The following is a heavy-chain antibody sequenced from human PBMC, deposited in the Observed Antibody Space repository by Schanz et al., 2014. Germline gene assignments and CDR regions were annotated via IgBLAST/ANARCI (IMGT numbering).Heavy chain of an antibody. Sequence: EVQLVESGGDLVQPGGSLRLSCAASGFMFSSFWMGWIRQAPGKGLEWVANIKQDGSEKYYVDSVKGRFTISRDNAKNALYLQMNSLRAEDTAVYYCVKLPGATGTTSHFDYWGQGTLVTVSS. D-gene: IGHD1-1*01. V-gene: IGHV3-7*03. CDR1: GFMFSSFW. J-gene: IGHJ4*02. CDR2: IKQDGSEK. CDR3: VKLPGATGTTSHFDY.